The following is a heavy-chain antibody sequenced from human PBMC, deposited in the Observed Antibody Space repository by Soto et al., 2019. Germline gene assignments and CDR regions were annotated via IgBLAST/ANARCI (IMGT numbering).Heavy chain of an antibody. CDR3: ARDPAIYSGKFDYGLDV. D-gene: IGHD5-18*01. CDR1: GYSFTSYW. CDR2: IHPGDSDT. Sequence: ESLKISCKGSGYSFTSYWIAWVRQMPGKGLEWMGIIHPGDSDTRYSPSFQGQVSISADKSISTAYLQMNSLRAEDTAVYFCARDPAIYSGKFDYGLDVWGRGTTVTVSS. J-gene: IGHJ6*02. V-gene: IGHV5-51*01.